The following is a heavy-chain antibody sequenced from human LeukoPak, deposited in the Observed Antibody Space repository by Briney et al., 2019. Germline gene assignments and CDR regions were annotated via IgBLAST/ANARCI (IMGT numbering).Heavy chain of an antibody. J-gene: IGHJ4*02. CDR1: GGSISSSSYY. CDR3: ARVLLWFGDFDY. CDR2: IYYSGST. Sequence: PSETLSLTCTVSGGSISSSSYYWGWIRQPPGKGLEWIGSIYYSGSTYYNPSLKSRVTISVDTSKNQFSLKLSSVTAADTAVYYCARVLLWFGDFDYWGQGTLVTVSS. V-gene: IGHV4-39*07. D-gene: IGHD3-10*01.